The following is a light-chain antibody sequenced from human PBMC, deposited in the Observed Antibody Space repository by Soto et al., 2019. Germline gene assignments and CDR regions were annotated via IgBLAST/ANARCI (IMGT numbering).Light chain of an antibody. J-gene: IGKJ1*01. V-gene: IGKV3-20*01. CDR3: QQYDGPPRT. CDR2: DAS. CDR1: QSVRNNY. Sequence: EIVLTQSPDTLSLSPGERATLSCRASQSVRNNYLTWYQQKPGQAPRLLIYDASSRATGIPDRFSASGSGTDFTLTISRLESEDFAVYYCQQYDGPPRTFGQGTKVEIK.